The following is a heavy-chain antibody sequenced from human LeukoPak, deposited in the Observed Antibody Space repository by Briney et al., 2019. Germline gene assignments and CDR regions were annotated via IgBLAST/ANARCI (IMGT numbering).Heavy chain of an antibody. V-gene: IGHV4-39*02. CDR2: IYYSGST. Sequence: SETLSLTCTVSGGSISSSSYYWGWIRQPPGKGLEWIGSIYYSGSTYYNPSLKSRVTISVDTSKNQFSLKLGSVTAADTAVYYCAREARGSYLPGHYYFDYWGQGTLVTVSS. J-gene: IGHJ4*02. CDR3: AREARGSYLPGHYYFDY. D-gene: IGHD1-26*01. CDR1: GGSISSSSYY.